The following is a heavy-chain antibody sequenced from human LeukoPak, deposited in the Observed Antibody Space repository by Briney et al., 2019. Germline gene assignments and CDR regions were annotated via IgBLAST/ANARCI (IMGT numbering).Heavy chain of an antibody. Sequence: SETLSLTCTVSGGSISSYYWSWIRQPPGKGLEWIGYIYYSGSTNYNPSLKSRVTISVDTSKNQFSLRLSSVTAADTAVYYCARPGVGSGRYGAFDIWGQGTMVAVSS. V-gene: IGHV4-59*08. D-gene: IGHD5-18*01. CDR1: GGSISSYY. CDR3: ARPGVGSGRYGAFDI. J-gene: IGHJ3*02. CDR2: IYYSGST.